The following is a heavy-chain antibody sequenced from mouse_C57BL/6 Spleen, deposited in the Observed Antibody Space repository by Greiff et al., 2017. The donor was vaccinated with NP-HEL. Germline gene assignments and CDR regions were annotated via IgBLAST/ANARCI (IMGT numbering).Heavy chain of an antibody. CDR2: IDPSDSYT. V-gene: IGHV1-50*01. CDR3: ARGGGLGNYYAMDY. J-gene: IGHJ4*01. Sequence: VQLQQPGAELVKPGASVKLSCKASGYTFTSYWMQWVKQRPGQGLEWIGEIDPSDSYTNYNQKFKGKATLTVDTSSSTAYMQLSSLTSEDSAVYYCARGGGLGNYYAMDYWGQGTSVTVSS. CDR1: GYTFTSYW. D-gene: IGHD4-1*01.